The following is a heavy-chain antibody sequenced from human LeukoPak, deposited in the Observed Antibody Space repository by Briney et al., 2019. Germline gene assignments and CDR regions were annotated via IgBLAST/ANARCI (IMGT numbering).Heavy chain of an antibody. V-gene: IGHV3-23*01. D-gene: IGHD5-12*01. Sequence: QTGGSLRLSCAASGFTFSSYAMSWVRQAPGKGLEWVSAISGSGGSTYYADSVKGRFTISRDNSKNTLYLQMNSLRAEDTAVYYCANYLSPLRDYFDYWGQGTLVTVSS. CDR1: GFTFSSYA. CDR2: ISGSGGST. CDR3: ANYLSPLRDYFDY. J-gene: IGHJ4*02.